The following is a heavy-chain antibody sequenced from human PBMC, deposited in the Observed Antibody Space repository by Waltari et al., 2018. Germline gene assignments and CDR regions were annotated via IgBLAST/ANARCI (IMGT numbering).Heavy chain of an antibody. CDR1: GGSFHGYH. J-gene: IGHJ5*02. CDR2: INPNSGDT. V-gene: IGHV4-34*01. D-gene: IGHD3-16*01. CDR3: ARCRVRGWFDP. Sequence: QVQLQQWGAGLLKPSETLSLTCAVYGGSFHGYHWSWVRQAPGKGLEGVGEINPNSGDTNFNPSLKSRVSMSVDTSKLQFYMKLSAVTAADTAVYYCARCRVRGWFDPWGQGTLVTVSS.